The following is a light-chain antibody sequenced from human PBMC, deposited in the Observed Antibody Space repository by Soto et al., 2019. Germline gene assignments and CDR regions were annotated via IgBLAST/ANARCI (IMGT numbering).Light chain of an antibody. Sequence: EIVVAPSAATLSLSPGERATLSCRASQSVSSYLAWYQQKPGQAPRLLIYDASNRATGIPARFSGSGSGTDFTLTISSLEPEDFAVYYCQQRSNWPLITFGQGTRLEIK. CDR2: DAS. CDR3: QQRSNWPLIT. J-gene: IGKJ5*01. V-gene: IGKV3-11*01. CDR1: QSVSSY.